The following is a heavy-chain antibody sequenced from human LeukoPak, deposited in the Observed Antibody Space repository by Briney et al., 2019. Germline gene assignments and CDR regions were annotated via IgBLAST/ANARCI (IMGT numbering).Heavy chain of an antibody. CDR2: ICSGGST. CDR3: ARAPLWFGELYAFDI. D-gene: IGHD3-10*01. CDR1: GFTVSSNY. V-gene: IGHV3-66*01. J-gene: IGHJ3*02. Sequence: PGGSLRLSCAASGFTVSSNYMSWVRQAPGKGLEWVSVICSGGSTYYADSVKGRFTISRDNSKNTLYLQMNSLRAEDTAVYYCARAPLWFGELYAFDIWGQGTMVTVSS.